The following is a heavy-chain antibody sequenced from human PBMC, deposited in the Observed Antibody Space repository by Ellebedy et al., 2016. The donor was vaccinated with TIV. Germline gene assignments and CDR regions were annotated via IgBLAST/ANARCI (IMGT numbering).Heavy chain of an antibody. V-gene: IGHV3-23*01. CDR1: GFTFSSYA. Sequence: PGGSLRLSCAASGFTFSSYAMSWVRQAPGKGLEWVSGIFGSGGGISYADSVKGRFTISRDNSKCMVHLQMNSLRPEDTAVYYCAKDRTSGDGYWVFDQWGQGTLVTVSS. J-gene: IGHJ4*02. CDR2: IFGSGGGI. D-gene: IGHD5-18*01. CDR3: AKDRTSGDGYWVFDQ.